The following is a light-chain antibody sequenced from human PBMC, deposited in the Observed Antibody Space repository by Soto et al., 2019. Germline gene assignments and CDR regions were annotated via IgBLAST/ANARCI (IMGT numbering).Light chain of an antibody. CDR1: RDISSS. Sequence: DVQMTQSPSSLSASVGDRVTITCRASRDISSSLAWYQQKPGKVPKLLIYAASTLHAGVQSRFIGSGSGTFFTLTINSLQPEDVATYYCQKYNSAPTTFGRGTRLEIK. J-gene: IGKJ2*01. CDR2: AAS. CDR3: QKYNSAPTT. V-gene: IGKV1-27*01.